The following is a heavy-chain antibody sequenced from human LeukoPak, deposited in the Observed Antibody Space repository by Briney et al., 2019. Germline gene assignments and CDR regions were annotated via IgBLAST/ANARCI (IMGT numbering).Heavy chain of an antibody. V-gene: IGHV3-33*01. Sequence: GRSLRLFCAASGFTFSSYGMHWVRQAPGKGLEWVAVIWYDGSNKYYADSVKGRFTISRDNSKNTLYLQMNSLRAEDTAVYYCARDDYGDYQGRMDVWGKGTTVTVSS. CDR3: ARDDYGDYQGRMDV. CDR1: GFTFSSYG. CDR2: IWYDGSNK. D-gene: IGHD4-17*01. J-gene: IGHJ6*04.